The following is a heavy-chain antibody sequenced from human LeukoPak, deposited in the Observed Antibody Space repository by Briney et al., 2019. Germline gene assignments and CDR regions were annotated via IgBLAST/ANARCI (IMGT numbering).Heavy chain of an antibody. D-gene: IGHD4-17*01. J-gene: IGHJ4*02. CDR2: IYYSGST. V-gene: IGHV4-59*01. Sequence: SETLSLTCTVSGGSISSYYWSWIRQPPGKGLEWIGYIYYSGSTNYNPSHKSRVTISVDTSKNQFSLKLSSVTAADTAVYYCARTPNYGDYVWFYDYWGQGTLVTVSS. CDR1: GGSISSYY. CDR3: ARTPNYGDYVWFYDY.